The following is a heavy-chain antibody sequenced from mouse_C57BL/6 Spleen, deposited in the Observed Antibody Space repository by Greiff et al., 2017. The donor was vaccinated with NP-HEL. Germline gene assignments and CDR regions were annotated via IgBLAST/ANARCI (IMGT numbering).Heavy chain of an antibody. J-gene: IGHJ2*01. Sequence: VKLMESGAELVRPGTSVKMSCKASGYTFTNYWIGWAKQRPGHGLEWIGDIYPGGGYTNYNEKFKGKATLTADKSSSTAYMQFSSLTSEDSAIYYCARREVTGPFDYWGQGTTLTVSS. D-gene: IGHD2-2*01. CDR2: IYPGGGYT. V-gene: IGHV1-63*01. CDR3: ARREVTGPFDY. CDR1: GYTFTNYW.